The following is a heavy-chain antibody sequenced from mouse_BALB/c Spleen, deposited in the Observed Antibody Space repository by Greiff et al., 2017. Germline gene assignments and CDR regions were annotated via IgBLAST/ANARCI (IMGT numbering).Heavy chain of an antibody. D-gene: IGHD2-3*01. CDR2: IYPGNVTT. CDR3: GSVVTRYYAIDY. CDR1: GYTFTSYY. V-gene: IGHV1S56*01. Sequence: QVQLQQSGPELVKPGASVRISCKASGYTFTSYYIHWVKQRPGQGLEWIGWIYPGNVTTKYNEKFKGKATLTVDKSSSTAYMLLSSLTSEDSAVYFCGSVVTRYYAIDYWGQGTSVTVSS. J-gene: IGHJ4*01.